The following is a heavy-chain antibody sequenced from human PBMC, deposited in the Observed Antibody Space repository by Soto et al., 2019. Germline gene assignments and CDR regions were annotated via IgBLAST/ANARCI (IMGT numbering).Heavy chain of an antibody. J-gene: IGHJ6*02. CDR2: IIPIFGTA. CDR3: AKERYSSPMGYYYGMDV. V-gene: IGHV1-69*01. CDR1: RVTFSKFI. D-gene: IGHD6-19*01. Sequence: QVQLEQSGGEVKKPGSSVKVSCKASRVTFSKFIVTWVRQAPGLGLEWVGGIIPIFGTANYAQKFQGRVTITADESTSTSYMEVNNLRSEDMAVYYCAKERYSSPMGYYYGMDVWGQGTTVTVSS.